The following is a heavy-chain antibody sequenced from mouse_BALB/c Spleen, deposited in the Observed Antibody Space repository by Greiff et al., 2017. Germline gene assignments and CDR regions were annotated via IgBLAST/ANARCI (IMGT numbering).Heavy chain of an antibody. CDR1: GYSITSDYA. V-gene: IGHV3-2*02. J-gene: IGHJ3*01. CDR2: ISYSGST. CDR3: ASWDRYDVTWFAY. Sequence: VQLKESGPGLVKPSQSLSLTCTVTGYSITSDYAWNWIRQFPGNKLEWMGYISYSGSTSYNPSLKSRISITRDTSKNQFFLQLNSVTTEDTATYYCASWDRYDVTWFAYWGQGTLVTVSA. D-gene: IGHD2-14*01.